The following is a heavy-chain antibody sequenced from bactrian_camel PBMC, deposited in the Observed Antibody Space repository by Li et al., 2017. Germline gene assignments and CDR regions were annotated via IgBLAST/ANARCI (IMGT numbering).Heavy chain of an antibody. CDR1: GYPYGYGGNC. J-gene: IGHJ4*01. CDR2: VLTDGTT. V-gene: IGHV3S55*01. D-gene: IGHD6*01. Sequence: HVQLVESGGDSVEAGGSLRLACVASGYPYGYGGNCMVWLRQAPGREREGVAAVLTDGTTYYRDSVKGRFTISQDNLKNTLYLQMNNLNLRTLPCTTVRQTRYSVAGIVGSFRVGSTPGARGPRSPSP. CDR3: RQTRYSVAGIVGSFRVGSTP.